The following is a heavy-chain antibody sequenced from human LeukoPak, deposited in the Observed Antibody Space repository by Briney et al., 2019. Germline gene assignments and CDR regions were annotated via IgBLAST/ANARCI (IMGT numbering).Heavy chain of an antibody. CDR2: ISGSGGST. V-gene: IGHV3-23*01. Sequence: GGSLRLSCAASGFTFSSYAMSWVRQAPGKGLEWVSAISGSGGSTYYADSVKGRFTISRDNSKNTLYLQMNSLRAEDTAVYYCAKDLSPRQNVLLWFGELLGHFDYWGQGTLVTVSS. CDR3: AKDLSPRQNVLLWFGELLGHFDY. CDR1: GFTFSSYA. J-gene: IGHJ4*02. D-gene: IGHD3-10*01.